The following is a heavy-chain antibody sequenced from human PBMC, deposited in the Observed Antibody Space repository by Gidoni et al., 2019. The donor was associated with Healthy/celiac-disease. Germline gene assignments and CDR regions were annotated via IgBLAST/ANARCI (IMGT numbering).Heavy chain of an antibody. Sequence: EVQLLESGGGLVQPGGSLSLSCAASGFTFRSYAMSWVRQAPGKGLEWVSAISGSGGSTYYADSVKGRFTISRDNSKNTLYLQMNSLRAEDTAVYYCAKHGAARTFNLFDYWGQGTLVTVSS. J-gene: IGHJ4*02. D-gene: IGHD2-15*01. CDR3: AKHGAARTFNLFDY. V-gene: IGHV3-23*01. CDR1: GFTFRSYA. CDR2: ISGSGGST.